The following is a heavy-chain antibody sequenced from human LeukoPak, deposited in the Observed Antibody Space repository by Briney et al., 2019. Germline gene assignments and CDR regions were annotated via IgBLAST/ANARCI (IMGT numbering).Heavy chain of an antibody. V-gene: IGHV3-33*01. CDR1: GFTFSSYV. Sequence: PGRSLRLSCAASGFTFSSYVMHWVRQAPGKGLEWVAVIWNDGSNKYFADSVKGRFTISRDSSKNTLYLQMNSLRAEDTAVYYCARDGGGHYFDYWGQGTLVTVSS. CDR3: ARDGGGHYFDY. CDR2: IWNDGSNK. J-gene: IGHJ4*02. D-gene: IGHD3-16*01.